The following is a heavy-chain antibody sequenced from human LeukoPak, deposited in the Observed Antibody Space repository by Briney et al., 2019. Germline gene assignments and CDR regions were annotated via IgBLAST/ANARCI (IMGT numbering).Heavy chain of an antibody. CDR2: IYYSGST. V-gene: IGHV4-59*08. D-gene: IGHD2-15*01. Sequence: SETLSLTCTVSGGFISSYYWTWIRQPPGKGLGWIGYIYYSGSTNYNPSLKSRVTISVDTSKNQFSLKLSSVTAADTAVYYCARLVVVSAFDIWGQGTMVTVSS. CDR3: ARLVVVSAFDI. J-gene: IGHJ3*02. CDR1: GGFISSYY.